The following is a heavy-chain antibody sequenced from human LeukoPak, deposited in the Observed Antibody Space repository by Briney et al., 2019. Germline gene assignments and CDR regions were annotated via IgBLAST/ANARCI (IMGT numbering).Heavy chain of an antibody. CDR3: AKDPVGATYYFDY. D-gene: IGHD1-26*01. CDR1: GFTFSSYS. V-gene: IGHV3-21*04. J-gene: IGHJ4*02. Sequence: GGSLRLSCAASGFTFSSYSMNWVRQAPGKGLEWVSSISSSSSYVYYADSVKGRFTISRDNSKNTLYLQMNSLRAEDTAVYYCAKDPVGATYYFDYWGQGTLVTVSS. CDR2: ISSSSSYV.